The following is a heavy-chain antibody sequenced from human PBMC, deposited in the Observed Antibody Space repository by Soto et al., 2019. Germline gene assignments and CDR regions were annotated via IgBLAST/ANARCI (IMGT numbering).Heavy chain of an antibody. D-gene: IGHD3-3*01. CDR3: AGNVLLFLEWPSPGGGFDP. J-gene: IGHJ5*02. V-gene: IGHV1-18*01. Sequence: QVQLVQSGAEVKKPGASVKVSCKASGYTFTSYGISWVRQAPGQGLEWMGWISAYNGNTNYAQKLQGRVTMTTDTPTGTASMELRRLRSDHTAVYYCAGNVLLFLEWPSPGGGFDPWGQGTLVTVSS. CDR1: GYTFTSYG. CDR2: ISAYNGNT.